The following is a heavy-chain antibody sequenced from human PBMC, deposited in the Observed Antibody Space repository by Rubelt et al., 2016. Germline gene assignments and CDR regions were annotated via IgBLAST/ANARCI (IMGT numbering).Heavy chain of an antibody. CDR3: AIFRDISGWGPDP. Sequence: QVQLQESGPGLVKPSGTLSLTCGVSGGSISSNNWWGWVRQPPGKGLEWIGEIHQSGSTNYNPSLKSRVTMSVDTPKNQFSLKVTSVTAADTALYYWAIFRDISGWGPDPWGQGTLVTVSS. V-gene: IGHV4-4*02. CDR1: GGSISSNNW. CDR2: IHQSGST. J-gene: IGHJ5*02. D-gene: IGHD6-19*01.